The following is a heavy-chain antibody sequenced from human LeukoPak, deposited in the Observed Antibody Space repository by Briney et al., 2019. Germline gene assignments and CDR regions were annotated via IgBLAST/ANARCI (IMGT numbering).Heavy chain of an antibody. CDR3: ARLDSGTMVRGVLDY. CDR1: GYSFTSYW. D-gene: IGHD3-10*01. Sequence: GESLKISCKGSGYSFTSYWIGWVRQMPGKGLEWMGIIYPGDSDTRYSPSFQGQVTISADKSISTAYLQWSSLKASDTAMYYCARLDSGTMVRGVLDYWGQGTLVTVSS. CDR2: IYPGDSDT. J-gene: IGHJ4*02. V-gene: IGHV5-51*01.